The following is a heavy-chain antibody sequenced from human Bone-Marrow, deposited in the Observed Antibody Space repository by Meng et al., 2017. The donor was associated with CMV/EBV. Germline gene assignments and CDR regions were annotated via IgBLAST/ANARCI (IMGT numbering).Heavy chain of an antibody. V-gene: IGHV1-18*01. D-gene: IGHD1-26*01. J-gene: IGHJ4*02. CDR3: AREGTGVGIDY. CDR1: GYTFTSYG. Sequence: ASVKVSCKASGYTFTSYGISWVRQAPGQGLEWMGWISSYNGNTNYAQKLQGRLTMTTDTPTSKDYIELRGLGSDETAVYYCAREGTGVGIDYWGQGTLVTVSS. CDR2: ISSYNGNT.